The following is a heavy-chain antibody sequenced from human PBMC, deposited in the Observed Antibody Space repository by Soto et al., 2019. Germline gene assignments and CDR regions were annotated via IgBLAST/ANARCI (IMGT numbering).Heavy chain of an antibody. CDR2: INPSGDST. D-gene: IGHD5-12*01. J-gene: IGHJ4*02. CDR1: GYTFSNYY. V-gene: IGHV1-46*01. CDR3: ARATRSGSPHFDH. Sequence: GASVKVSCKGAGYTFSNYYMHWVRQAPGQGLEWMGIINPSGDSTSYAQECQGRVTMTRETSTSTLYMELSSLRSEDTAVYYCARATRSGSPHFDHWGQGTLVTVSS.